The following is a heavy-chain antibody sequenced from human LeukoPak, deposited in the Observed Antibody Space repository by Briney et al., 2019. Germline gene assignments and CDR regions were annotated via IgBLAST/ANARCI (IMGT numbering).Heavy chain of an antibody. CDR1: GGSISSYY. V-gene: IGHV4-4*07. CDR3: ARAGTGSLGFGEDNYYYYGMDV. Sequence: SETLSLTCTVSGGSISSYYWSWIRQPAGKGLEWIGRIYTSGSTNYNPSLKSRVTMSVDTSKNQFSLKLSSVTAADTAVYYCARAGTGSLGFGEDNYYYYGMDVWGKGTTVTVSS. J-gene: IGHJ6*04. D-gene: IGHD3-10*01. CDR2: IYTSGST.